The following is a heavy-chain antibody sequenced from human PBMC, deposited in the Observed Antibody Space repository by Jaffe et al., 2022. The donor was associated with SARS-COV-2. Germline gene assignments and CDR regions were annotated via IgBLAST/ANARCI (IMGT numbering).Heavy chain of an antibody. Sequence: EVQLVESGGVVVQPGGSLRLSCAASGFTFDDYTMHWVRQAPGKGLEWVSLISWDGGSTYYADSVKGRFTISRDNSKNSLYLQMNSLRTEDTALYYCAKELVPSYDSSGYYPFDYWGQGTLVTVSS. CDR1: GFTFDDYT. CDR3: AKELVPSYDSSGYYPFDY. CDR2: ISWDGGST. V-gene: IGHV3-43*01. D-gene: IGHD3-22*01. J-gene: IGHJ4*02.